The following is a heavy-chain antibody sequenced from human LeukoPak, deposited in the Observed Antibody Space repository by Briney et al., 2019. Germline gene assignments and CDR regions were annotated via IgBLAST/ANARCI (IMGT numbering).Heavy chain of an antibody. CDR1: GYTFTGYY. CDR2: INPNSGGT. CDR3: ASRGPDYGDNYYYYYMDV. D-gene: IGHD4-17*01. Sequence: ASVKVSCKASGYTFTGYYMHWVRQAPGQGLEWMGWINPNSGGTNYAQKFQGRVTMTRDTSISTAYMELSRLRSDDTAVYYCASRGPDYGDNYYYYYMDVWGKGTTVTVSS. J-gene: IGHJ6*03. V-gene: IGHV1-2*02.